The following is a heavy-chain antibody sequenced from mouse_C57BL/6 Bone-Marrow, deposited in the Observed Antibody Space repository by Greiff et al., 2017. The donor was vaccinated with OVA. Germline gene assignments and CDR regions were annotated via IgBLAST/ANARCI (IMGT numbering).Heavy chain of an antibody. CDR2: LYPGDGDT. V-gene: IGHV1-80*01. D-gene: IGHD2-2*01. CDR3: AREVTPTRRGYYFDY. CDR1: GYAFSSYW. J-gene: IGHJ2*01. Sequence: QVQLKESGAELVKPGASVKISCKASGYAFSSYWMNWVKQRPGKGLEWIGQLYPGDGDTNYNGKFKGKATLTADKSSSTAYMQLSSLTSEDSAVYFCAREVTPTRRGYYFDYWGQGTTLTVSS.